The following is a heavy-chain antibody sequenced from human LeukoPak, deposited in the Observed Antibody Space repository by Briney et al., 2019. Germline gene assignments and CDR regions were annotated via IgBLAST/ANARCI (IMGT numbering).Heavy chain of an antibody. Sequence: GASVKVSCKVSGYTLTELSMHWVRQAPGKGLEWMGGFDPEDGETIYAQKFQGRVTMTRETSTSTVYMELSSLRSEDTAVYYCARGLDYYDSSGQTDYWGQGTLVTVSS. CDR2: FDPEDGET. CDR3: ARGLDYYDSSGQTDY. D-gene: IGHD3-22*01. CDR1: GYTLTELS. V-gene: IGHV1-24*01. J-gene: IGHJ4*02.